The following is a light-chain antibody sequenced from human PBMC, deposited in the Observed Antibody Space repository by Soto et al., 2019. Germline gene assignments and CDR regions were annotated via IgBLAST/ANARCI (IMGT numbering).Light chain of an antibody. CDR2: KSS. Sequence: DIQMTQSPSTLSASVGDRVTITCRASQSISSWLAWYQQKPGKAPKLLIYKSSNLESGVPSRFSGSGSGTELTLTISSLQPDDFATYYCQQYNSYSPYTFGQGTKLEIK. CDR1: QSISSW. V-gene: IGKV1-5*03. CDR3: QQYNSYSPYT. J-gene: IGKJ2*01.